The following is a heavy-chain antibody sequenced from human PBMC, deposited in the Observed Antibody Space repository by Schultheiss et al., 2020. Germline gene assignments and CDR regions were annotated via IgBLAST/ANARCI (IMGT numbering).Heavy chain of an antibody. Sequence: GESLKISCAASGFTFSSYAMSWVRQAPGKGLEWVSAISGSGGSTYYADSVKGRFTISRDNSKNTLYLQMNSLRAEDTAVYYCAKGRTGYSSGWYPDYWGQGTLVTVS. CDR1: GFTFSSYA. V-gene: IGHV3-23*01. J-gene: IGHJ4*02. D-gene: IGHD6-19*01. CDR3: AKGRTGYSSGWYPDY. CDR2: ISGSGGST.